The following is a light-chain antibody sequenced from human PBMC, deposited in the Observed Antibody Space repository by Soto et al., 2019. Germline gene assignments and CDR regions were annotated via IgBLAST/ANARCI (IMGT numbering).Light chain of an antibody. Sequence: DIVLTQSPAYLPVTPGEPASISCTSSQSLLHSNSSTYLAWYLQKPGQSPQLLIYLGSNRAPGVSDRFSGGGSGTHFTLNISRVQAEDVGIYFCMQPLQIPITFGQGTRLETK. V-gene: IGKV2-28*01. CDR3: MQPLQIPIT. J-gene: IGKJ5*01. CDR1: QSLLHSNSSTY. CDR2: LGS.